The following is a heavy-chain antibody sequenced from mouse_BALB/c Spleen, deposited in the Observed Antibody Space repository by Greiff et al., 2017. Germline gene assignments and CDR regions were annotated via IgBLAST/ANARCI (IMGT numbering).Heavy chain of an antibody. CDR3: TRNDYDEAWFAY. J-gene: IGHJ3*01. CDR2: IYPGNSDT. Sequence: VHVKQSGTVLARPGASVKMSCKASGYSFTSYWMHWVKQRPGQGLEWIGAIYPGNSDTSYNQKFKGKAKLTAVTSASTAYMELSSLTNEDSAVYYCTRNDYDEAWFAYWGQGTLVTVSA. CDR1: GYSFTSYW. D-gene: IGHD2-4*01. V-gene: IGHV1-5*01.